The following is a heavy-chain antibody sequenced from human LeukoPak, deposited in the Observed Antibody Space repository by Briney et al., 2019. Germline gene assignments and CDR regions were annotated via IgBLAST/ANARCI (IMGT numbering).Heavy chain of an antibody. CDR1: GYTFTSYG. CDR2: ISAYNGNT. CDR3: ARDSPEIEIKYSSSWFIDY. V-gene: IGHV1-18*01. Sequence: GASVKVSCKASGYTFTSYGISWVRQAPGQGLEWMGWISAYNGNTNYAQKLQGRVTMTTDTSTSTAYMELRSLRSDDTAVYYCARDSPEIEIKYSSSWFIDYWGQGTLVTVSS. J-gene: IGHJ4*02. D-gene: IGHD6-13*01.